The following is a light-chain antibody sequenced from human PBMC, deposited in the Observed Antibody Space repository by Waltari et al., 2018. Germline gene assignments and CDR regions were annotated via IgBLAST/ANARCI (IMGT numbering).Light chain of an antibody. Sequence: SYVLTQPPSVSVAPGKTARITCGGNNIGSKSVHWYQQKPGQAPVRVVYDDSDRPSGIPERFSASNSGNTATLTISRVEAGDEADYYGQVWDSNTYHVVFGGGTKLTVL. CDR1: NIGSKS. CDR2: DDS. J-gene: IGLJ2*01. V-gene: IGLV3-21*03. CDR3: QVWDSNTYHVV.